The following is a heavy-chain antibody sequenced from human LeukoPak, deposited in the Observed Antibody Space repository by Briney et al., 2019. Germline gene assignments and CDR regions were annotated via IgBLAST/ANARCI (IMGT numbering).Heavy chain of an antibody. Sequence: ASVKVSCKASGYTLTGYYMHWVRQAPGQGLEWMGWINPNGGGTNYAQKFQGRVTMTRDTSISTAYMELSRLRSDDTAVYYCATSYDYGDYGGFDYWGQGTLVTVSS. V-gene: IGHV1-2*02. CDR1: GYTLTGYY. J-gene: IGHJ4*02. CDR3: ATSYDYGDYGGFDY. D-gene: IGHD4-17*01. CDR2: INPNGGGT.